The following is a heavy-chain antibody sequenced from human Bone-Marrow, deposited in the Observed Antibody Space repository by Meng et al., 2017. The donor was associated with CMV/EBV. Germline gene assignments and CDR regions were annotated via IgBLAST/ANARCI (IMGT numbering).Heavy chain of an antibody. CDR3: AKDSPLFGSNTPYFDS. CDR1: GFTFGNYW. J-gene: IGHJ4*02. CDR2: IRHDVRGN. Sequence: GGSLRLSCTASGFTFGNYWMTWVRQVPGKGLEWVSFIRHDVRGNYYADSVKGRFTISRDNSKNTLYMQMNSLRPEDTAVYYCAKDSPLFGSNTPYFDSWGQATLVTVSS. V-gene: IGHV3-30*02. D-gene: IGHD4-23*01.